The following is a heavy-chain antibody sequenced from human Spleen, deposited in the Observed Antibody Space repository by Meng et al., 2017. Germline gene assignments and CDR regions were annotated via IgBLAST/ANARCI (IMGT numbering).Heavy chain of an antibody. CDR2: IKQDGSEK. V-gene: IGHV3-7*01. D-gene: IGHD2-15*01. CDR1: GFTFSSCW. J-gene: IGHJ4*02. Sequence: GGSLRLSCAASGFTFSSCWMSWVRQAPGKGLEWVANIKQDGSEKYYVDSVKGRFTISRDNAKNSLYLQMNSLTAEDTAVYYCARDRFVYCTGGSCYSIDNWGQGTLVTVSS. CDR3: ARDRFVYCTGGSCYSIDN.